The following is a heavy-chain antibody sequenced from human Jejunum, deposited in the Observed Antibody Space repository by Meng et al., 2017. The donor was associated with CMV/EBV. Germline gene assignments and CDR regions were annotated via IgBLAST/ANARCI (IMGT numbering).Heavy chain of an antibody. D-gene: IGHD4-11*01. J-gene: IGHJ4*02. CDR3: AHRPTTGWFFDY. CDR2: IYWDDDK. CDR1: GFSLTTSGVG. V-gene: IGHV2-5*02. Sequence: QIPLKWSVPTLVKPTQTLTLTCPFSGFSLTTSGVGVGWIRQPPGKALEWLALIYWDDDKRYSPSLKSRLAITKDTSKNQVVLTMTNLDPVDTAIYYCAHRPTTGWFFDYWGQGTLVTVSS.